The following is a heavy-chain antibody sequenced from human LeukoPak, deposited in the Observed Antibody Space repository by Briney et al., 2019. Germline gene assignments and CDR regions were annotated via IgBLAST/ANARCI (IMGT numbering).Heavy chain of an antibody. V-gene: IGHV4-59*01. J-gene: IGHJ4*02. Sequence: SETLSLTCTVSGGSISSYYWSWIRQPPGKGLEWIGYIYYSGSTNYNPSLKSRVTISVDTAKNQFSLKLSSVTAADTAVYYCAREAAAVQDYWGQGTLVTVSS. CDR1: GGSISSYY. D-gene: IGHD6-13*01. CDR2: IYYSGST. CDR3: AREAAAVQDY.